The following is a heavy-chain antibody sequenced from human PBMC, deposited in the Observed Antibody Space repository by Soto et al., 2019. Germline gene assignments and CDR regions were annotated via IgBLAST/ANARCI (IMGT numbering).Heavy chain of an antibody. CDR1: GLTFSNYA. V-gene: IGHV3-23*01. Sequence: GGSLRLSCAAGGLTFSNYAMSWVLLAPGRGLEWVSTISAIGGGAHYADSVKGRFTISRDNSKNTLFLQMTTLRAEDTALYYCAKTPRTSTSPQYFDYWRQGTLVTVSS. CDR2: ISAIGGGA. CDR3: AKTPRTSTSPQYFDY. D-gene: IGHD2-2*01. J-gene: IGHJ4*02.